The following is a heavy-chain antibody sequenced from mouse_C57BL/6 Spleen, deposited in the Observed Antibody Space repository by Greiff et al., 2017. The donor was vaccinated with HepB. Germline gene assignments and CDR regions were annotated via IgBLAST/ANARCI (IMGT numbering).Heavy chain of an antibody. CDR3: ARKVYYSNYFDY. CDR2: INNNYGTT. Sequence: EVKLVESGPELVKPGASVKISCKASGYSFTDYNMNWVKQSNGTSLEWIGVINNNYGTTSYNQKFKGKATLTVDQSSSTAYMQLNSLTSEDSAVYYCARKVYYSNYFDYWGQGTTLTVSS. D-gene: IGHD2-5*01. CDR1: GYSFTDYN. J-gene: IGHJ2*01. V-gene: IGHV1-39*01.